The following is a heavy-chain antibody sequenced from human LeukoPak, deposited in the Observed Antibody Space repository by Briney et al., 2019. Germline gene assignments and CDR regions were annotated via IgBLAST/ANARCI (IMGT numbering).Heavy chain of an antibody. J-gene: IGHJ1*01. Sequence: ASVKVSCKASGGTFSSYAISWVRQAPGQGLEWMGRIIPILGIANYAQKFQGRVTITADKSTSTAYMELSSLRSEDTAVYYCARDLYGDYLGRNVYFQHWGQGTLVTVSS. V-gene: IGHV1-69*04. D-gene: IGHD4-17*01. CDR2: IIPILGIA. CDR1: GGTFSSYA. CDR3: ARDLYGDYLGRNVYFQH.